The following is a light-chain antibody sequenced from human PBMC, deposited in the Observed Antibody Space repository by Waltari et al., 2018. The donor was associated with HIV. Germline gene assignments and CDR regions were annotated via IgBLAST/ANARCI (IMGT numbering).Light chain of an antibody. CDR3: QAFESSTVV. CDR1: KLGDKY. J-gene: IGLJ2*01. V-gene: IGLV3-1*01. Sequence: SYELTQLPSVSVSPGQTARITCSGDKLGDKYACWYQQRPGQSPVLVIYQDTKRPSGIPERFSGSNSGNTATLTISGTQAMDEADYYCQAFESSTVVFGGGTKLTVL. CDR2: QDT.